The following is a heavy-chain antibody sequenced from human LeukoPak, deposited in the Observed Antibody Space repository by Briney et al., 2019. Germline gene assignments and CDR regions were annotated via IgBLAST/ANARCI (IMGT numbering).Heavy chain of an antibody. Sequence: TGGSLRLSCAASGFTFSSYGMHWVRQAPGKGLEWVAVISYDGSNKYYADSVKGRFTISRDNSKNTLYLQMNSLRAEDTAVYYCAKDTRYFDYWGQGTLVTVSS. CDR2: ISYDGSNK. CDR1: GFTFSSYG. J-gene: IGHJ4*02. V-gene: IGHV3-30*18. CDR3: AKDTRYFDY.